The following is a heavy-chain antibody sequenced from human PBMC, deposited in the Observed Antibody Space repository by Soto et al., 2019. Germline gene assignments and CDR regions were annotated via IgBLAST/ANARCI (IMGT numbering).Heavy chain of an antibody. CDR1: GFTFSSYG. D-gene: IGHD2-2*02. CDR2: IWYDGSNK. J-gene: IGHJ6*02. Sequence: QVQLVESGGGVVQPGRSLRLSCAASGFTFSSYGMHWVRQAPGKGLEWVSVIWYDGSNKYYADSVKGRFTISRDNSKNTLYLQMNSLRAEDTAVYYCARGGCSSTSCYTHYGMDVWGQGTTVTVSS. CDR3: ARGGCSSTSCYTHYGMDV. V-gene: IGHV3-33*01.